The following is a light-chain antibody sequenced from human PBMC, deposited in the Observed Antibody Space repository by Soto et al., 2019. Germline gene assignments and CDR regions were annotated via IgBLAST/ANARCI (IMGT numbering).Light chain of an antibody. J-gene: IGLJ2*01. CDR1: SSNIGSNT. CDR3: AAWDDSLNGVV. Sequence: QLVLTQPPSASGTPGQRVTISCSGSSSNIGSNTVNWYQKLPGTAPKLLIYNNNQGPSGVPDRFSGSKSGTSASLAISGLQSEDEADYYCAAWDDSLNGVVFGGGTKLTVL. CDR2: NNN. V-gene: IGLV1-44*01.